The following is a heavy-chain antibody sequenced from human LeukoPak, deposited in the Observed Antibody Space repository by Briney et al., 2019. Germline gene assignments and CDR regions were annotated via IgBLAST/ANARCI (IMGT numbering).Heavy chain of an antibody. Sequence: GGSLRLSCAASGFTFSSYFMNWVRQAPGKGLEWVSSISTSSTYMYYADSVKGRFSISRDNAKNSLYLQMNSLRVEDTAVYYCARDGAHGDYPTMHWFDPWGQGTLVTVSS. CDR3: ARDGAHGDYPTMHWFDP. CDR1: GFTFSSYF. D-gene: IGHD4-17*01. V-gene: IGHV3-21*01. CDR2: ISTSSTYM. J-gene: IGHJ5*02.